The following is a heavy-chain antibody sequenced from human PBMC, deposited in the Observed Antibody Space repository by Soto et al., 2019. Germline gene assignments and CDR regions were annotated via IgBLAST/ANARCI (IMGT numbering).Heavy chain of an antibody. D-gene: IGHD3-3*01. CDR3: AKTAPPYDSQGYYPFDI. Sequence: EVKLVESGGDLVQPGRSLRLSCAASGFTFEDFAMHWVRQAPGKGLEWVSGISWNSGSIGYADPVKGRFTISRDNAKNSLYLEMNSLKTEYSALYYCAKTAPPYDSQGYYPFDIWGQGTLVSVSS. CDR2: ISWNSGSI. CDR1: GFTFEDFA. J-gene: IGHJ3*02. V-gene: IGHV3-9*01.